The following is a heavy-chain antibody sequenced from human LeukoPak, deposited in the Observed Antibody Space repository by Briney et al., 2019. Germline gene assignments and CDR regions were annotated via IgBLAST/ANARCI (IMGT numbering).Heavy chain of an antibody. J-gene: IGHJ3*02. Sequence: GGTLRLSCAASGFTLSSYGMSWVRQAPGKGLEWVSYISSSGSTIYYADSVKGRFTISRDNAKDSLYLQMNSLRADEKAVYYCASGWVVASTSDAFNIWGQGTMVTVSS. D-gene: IGHD2-15*01. CDR3: ASGWVVASTSDAFNI. V-gene: IGHV3-48*01. CDR2: ISSSGSTI. CDR1: GFTLSSYG.